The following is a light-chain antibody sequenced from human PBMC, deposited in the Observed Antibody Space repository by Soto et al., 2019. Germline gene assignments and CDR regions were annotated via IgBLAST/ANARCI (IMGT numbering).Light chain of an antibody. V-gene: IGLV2-14*01. CDR2: DVS. J-gene: IGLJ1*01. CDR1: SSDVGGYNY. CDR3: SSYTSSSV. Sequence: QSVLTQPPSVSGSPGQSVTISCTGTSSDVGGYNYVSWYQQHPGKAPKLMIYDVSNRPSGVSNRFSGSKSGNTASLTISGLQAEDEADYYCSSYTSSSVFGTGTKVTVL.